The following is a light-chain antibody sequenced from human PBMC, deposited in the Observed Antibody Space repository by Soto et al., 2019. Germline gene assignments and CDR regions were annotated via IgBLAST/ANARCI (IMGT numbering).Light chain of an antibody. CDR1: QSVSSSY. J-gene: IGKJ1*01. Sequence: EIVLTQSPGTLSLSPGEIATLSFRASQSVSSSYLAWYQQKPGQAPRLLIYGASNRATGIPARFSGSGSGTDFTLTISSLEPEDFAVYYCQQRSNWPWTFGQGTKVDIK. CDR3: QQRSNWPWT. V-gene: IGKV3D-20*02. CDR2: GAS.